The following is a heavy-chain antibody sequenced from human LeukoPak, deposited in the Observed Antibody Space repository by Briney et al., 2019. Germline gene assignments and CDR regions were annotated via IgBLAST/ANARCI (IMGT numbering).Heavy chain of an antibody. V-gene: IGHV4-59*08. CDR3: GRLLSGSNTWHMDY. CDR1: GGSISSYS. Sequence: PSETLSLTCTVSGGSISSYSWNWIRQPPGKGLEWIGYIDDSGSTTYNASLERRVTTSADTSTNKLPLQLITVTAADTAAYYCGRLLSGSNTWHMDYWGQGTLVTVST. D-gene: IGHD4-23*01. J-gene: IGHJ4*02. CDR2: IDDSGST.